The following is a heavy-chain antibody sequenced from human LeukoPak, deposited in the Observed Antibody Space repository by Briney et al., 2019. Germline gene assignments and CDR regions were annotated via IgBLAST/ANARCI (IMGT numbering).Heavy chain of an antibody. CDR2: INHSGST. Sequence: SETLSLTCTVYGGSFSGYYWSWIRQPPGKGLEWIGEINHSGSTNYNPSLKSRVTISIDTSKNQFSLKLSSVTAADTAVYYCARRPTGGLDCWGRGTLVTVSS. V-gene: IGHV4-34*01. CDR3: ARRPTGGLDC. J-gene: IGHJ4*02. CDR1: GGSFSGYY. D-gene: IGHD3-16*01.